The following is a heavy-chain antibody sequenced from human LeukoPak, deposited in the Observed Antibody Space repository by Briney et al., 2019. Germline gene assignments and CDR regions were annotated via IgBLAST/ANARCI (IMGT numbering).Heavy chain of an antibody. CDR3: ARVGHSSQTLLYYFDY. CDR1: GYSISSGYY. Sequence: SETLSLTCTVSGYSISSGYYWGWIRQPPGKGLEWIGSIYHSGSTYYNPSLKSRVTISVDTSKNQFSLKLSSVTAADTAVYYCARVGHSSQTLLYYFDYWGQGTLVTVSS. CDR2: IYHSGST. J-gene: IGHJ4*02. V-gene: IGHV4-38-2*02. D-gene: IGHD6-13*01.